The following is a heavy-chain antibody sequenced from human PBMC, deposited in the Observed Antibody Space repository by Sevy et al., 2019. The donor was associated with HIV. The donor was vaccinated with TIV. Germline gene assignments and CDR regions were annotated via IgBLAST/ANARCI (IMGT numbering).Heavy chain of an antibody. D-gene: IGHD3-22*01. V-gene: IGHV3-23*01. CDR1: GFTFSSYA. CDR2: ISGSGGST. CDR3: ARPNEPAYYYDSSGVDY. J-gene: IGHJ4*02. Sequence: GGSLRLSCAASGFTFSSYAMSWVRQAPGKGLEWVSAISGSGGSTYYADSVKGRFTISRDNSKNTLYLQMNSLRAEDTAVYYCARPNEPAYYYDSSGVDYWGRGTLVTVSS.